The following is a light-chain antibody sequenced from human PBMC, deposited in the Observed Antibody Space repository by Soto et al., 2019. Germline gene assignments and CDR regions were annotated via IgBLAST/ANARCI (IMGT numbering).Light chain of an antibody. CDR3: QSYDSSLSGLV. CDR1: SSNIGAGYD. Sequence: QSVLTQRPAVSGAPGQRVTISCTGSSSNIGAGYDVHWYQQLPGTAPKLLIYGNSNRPSEVPDRFSGSKSGTSASLAITGLQAEDEADYYCQSYDSSLSGLVFGTGTKVTVL. CDR2: GNS. J-gene: IGLJ1*01. V-gene: IGLV1-40*01.